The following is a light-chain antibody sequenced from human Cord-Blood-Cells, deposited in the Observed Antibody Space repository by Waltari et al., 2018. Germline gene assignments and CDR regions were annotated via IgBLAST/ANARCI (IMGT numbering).Light chain of an antibody. V-gene: IGLV2-23*01. CDR3: CSYAGSSAFYV. CDR2: EGS. CDR1: SSDVGSYNL. Sequence: QSVLTQPPSVSAAPGQKVTISCTGTSSDVGSYNLVSWYQQHPGKAPKLMIYEGSKRPSGVSNRFSGSKSGNTASLTISGLQAEDEADYYCCSYAGSSAFYVFGTGTKVTVL. J-gene: IGLJ1*01.